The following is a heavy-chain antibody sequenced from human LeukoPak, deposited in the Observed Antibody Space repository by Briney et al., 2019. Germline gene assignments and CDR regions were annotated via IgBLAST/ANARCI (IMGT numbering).Heavy chain of an antibody. CDR2: IYSGGTT. J-gene: IGHJ4*02. V-gene: IGHV3-53*01. Sequence: GGSLRLSCAASGFTVSGNYMSWVRQAPGKGLEWVSVIYSGGTTYYADSVKGRFTISRDNSKNTLYLQMNSLRAEDTAVYYCARDGEYCGGDCLDYWGQGTLVTVSS. CDR1: GFTVSGNY. D-gene: IGHD2-21*02. CDR3: ARDGEYCGGDCLDY.